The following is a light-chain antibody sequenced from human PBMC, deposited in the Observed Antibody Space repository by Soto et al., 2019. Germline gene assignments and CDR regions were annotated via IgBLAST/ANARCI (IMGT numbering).Light chain of an antibody. J-gene: IGLJ2*01. CDR1: SSNIGSNF. V-gene: IGLV1-47*01. CDR2: RNN. CDR3: AAWDDSLHMI. Sequence: QSVLTQPPSASGTPGQRVTVSCSGSSSNIGSNFVFWYQQLPGTAPKLLIYRNNQRPSGVPDRFSGSKSGTSASLAISGLRSEDEADYYCAAWDDSLHMIFGGGTKLTV.